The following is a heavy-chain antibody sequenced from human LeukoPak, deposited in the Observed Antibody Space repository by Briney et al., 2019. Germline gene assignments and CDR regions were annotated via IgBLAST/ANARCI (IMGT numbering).Heavy chain of an antibody. CDR2: TYYRSKWYN. CDR1: GDSVSSNSAT. V-gene: IGHV6-1*01. CDR3: AGSHSSTWYPDC. Sequence: SQTLSLTCAISGDSVSSNSATWNWIRMSPSRGLEWLGRTYYRSKWYNEYAASVKSRTTINPDTSKNQFSLHLNSVTPEDTAVYYCAGSHSSTWYPDCWGQGTLVTVSS. D-gene: IGHD6-13*01. J-gene: IGHJ4*02.